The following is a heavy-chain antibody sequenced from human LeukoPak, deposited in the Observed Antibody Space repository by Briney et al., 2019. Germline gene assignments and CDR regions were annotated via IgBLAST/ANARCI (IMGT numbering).Heavy chain of an antibody. Sequence: GGSLRLSCAVSGFTFSSYSMDWVRQAPGKGLEWVSSISSSSSYIHYADSVKGRFTISRDNAKNSLYLQMNSLRAEDTAVYYCARDPPSYYYDSSGRGYYFDYWGQGTLVTVSS. CDR2: ISSSSSYI. V-gene: IGHV3-21*01. J-gene: IGHJ4*02. CDR1: GFTFSSYS. D-gene: IGHD3-22*01. CDR3: ARDPPSYYYDSSGRGYYFDY.